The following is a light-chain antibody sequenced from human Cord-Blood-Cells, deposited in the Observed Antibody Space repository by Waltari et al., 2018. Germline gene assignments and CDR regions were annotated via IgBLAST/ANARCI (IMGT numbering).Light chain of an antibody. CDR1: SGHSSYA. J-gene: IGLJ1*01. CDR3: QTWGTGIRV. CDR2: LNSDGSH. Sequence: QLVLTQSPSASASLGASVKLTCTLSSGHSSYAIAWHQQQPEKGPRYLMKLNSDGSHSKGDGLPYRFSGSSSGAERYLTISSLQSEDEADYYCQTWGTGIRVFGTGTKVTVL. V-gene: IGLV4-69*01.